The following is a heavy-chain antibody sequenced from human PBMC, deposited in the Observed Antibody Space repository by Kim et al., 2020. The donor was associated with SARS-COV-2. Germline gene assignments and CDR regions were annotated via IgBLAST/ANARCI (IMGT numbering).Heavy chain of an antibody. V-gene: IGHV3-23*01. D-gene: IGHD3-3*01. Sequence: GGSLRLSCAASGFTFSSCAMNWVRQAPGKGLEWVSGLSGSGGSTTYADSVKGRFTISRDKSKNTLYLQMNSLRAEDTAVYYCAKEDDFWSGNGIDYWGQGTLVTVSS. J-gene: IGHJ4*02. CDR2: LSGSGGST. CDR3: AKEDDFWSGNGIDY. CDR1: GFTFSSCA.